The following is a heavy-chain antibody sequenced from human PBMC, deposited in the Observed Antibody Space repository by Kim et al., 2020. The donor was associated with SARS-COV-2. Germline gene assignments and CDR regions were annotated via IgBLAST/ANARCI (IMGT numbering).Heavy chain of an antibody. CDR2: IYYSGST. CDR3: ARLSKEGGSYTLWYFDL. Sequence: SETLSLTCTVSGGSISSSSYYWGWIRQPPGKGLEWIGSIYYSGSTYYNPSLKSRVTISVDTSKNQFSLKLSSVTAADTAVYYCARLSKEGGSYTLWYFDLWGRGTLVTVSS. CDR1: GGSISSSSYY. D-gene: IGHD1-26*01. V-gene: IGHV4-39*01. J-gene: IGHJ2*01.